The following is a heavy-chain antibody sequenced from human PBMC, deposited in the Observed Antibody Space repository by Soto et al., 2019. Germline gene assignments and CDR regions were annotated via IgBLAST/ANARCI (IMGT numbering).Heavy chain of an antibody. CDR3: ARSYYDSTGFAVDP. V-gene: IGHV4-59*08. CDR1: GASFSDGY. D-gene: IGHD3-22*01. Sequence: ETLSLTCTVSGASFSDGYWSWIRQPPGKGLEWIGFMYFGGSFNYNPSLTSRVTLSVETSKNQFSMRVTSVTAADTAVYYCARSYYDSTGFAVDPWGRGTLVTVSS. J-gene: IGHJ5*02. CDR2: MYFGGSF.